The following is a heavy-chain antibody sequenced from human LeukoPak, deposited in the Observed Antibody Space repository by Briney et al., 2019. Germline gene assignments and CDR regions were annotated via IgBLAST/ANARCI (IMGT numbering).Heavy chain of an antibody. CDR3: AKDFLMSRDKIDY. CDR2: ISYDGSNK. D-gene: IGHD3-3*01. J-gene: IGHJ4*02. V-gene: IGHV3-30*18. Sequence: GGSLRLSCAASGFTFSSYGMHWVRQAPGKGLEWVAVISYDGSNKYYADSVKGRFTISRDNSKNTLYLQMNSLRAEDTAVYYCAKDFLMSRDKIDYWGQGPLVTVSS. CDR1: GFTFSSYG.